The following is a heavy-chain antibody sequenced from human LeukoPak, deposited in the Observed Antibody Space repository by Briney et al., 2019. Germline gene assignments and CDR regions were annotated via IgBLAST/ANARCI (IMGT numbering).Heavy chain of an antibody. D-gene: IGHD2-2*01. V-gene: IGHV3-21*01. Sequence: PGGSLRLSCAASGFTFSSYSMNWVRQAPGKGLEWVSSISSSSTYIYYADSVKGRFTISRDNAKNSLYLQMNSLRAEDTAVYYCAKDPSSTSCRRRCAFDIWGQGTMVTVSS. J-gene: IGHJ3*02. CDR2: ISSSSTYI. CDR3: AKDPSSTSCRRRCAFDI. CDR1: GFTFSSYS.